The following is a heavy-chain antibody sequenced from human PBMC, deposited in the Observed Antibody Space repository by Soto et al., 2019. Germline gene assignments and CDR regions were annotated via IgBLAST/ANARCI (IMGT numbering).Heavy chain of an antibody. Sequence: EVQLVESGGGLVQPGGSLRLSCAASGFTFSSYWMHWVRQAPGKGLVWVSRINSDGSSTSYADSVKGRFTISRDNAKNALYMPLHNLRAEYTTDYHCARSLLGGRADSWGQGTLVTVSS. D-gene: IGHD2-15*01. J-gene: IGHJ4*02. V-gene: IGHV3-74*01. CDR3: ARSLLGGRADS. CDR1: GFTFSSYW. CDR2: INSDGSST.